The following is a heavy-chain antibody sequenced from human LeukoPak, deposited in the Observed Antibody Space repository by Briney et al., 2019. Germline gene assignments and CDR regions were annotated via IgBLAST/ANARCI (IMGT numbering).Heavy chain of an antibody. CDR3: PREPDRASWYGDYYPYYMDL. V-gene: IGHV4-34*01. D-gene: IGHD6-13*01. CDR2: INHSGST. J-gene: IGHJ6*03. Sequence: PSETLSLTCAVSGESFGAYYWSWIRQPPGKGLEWIGEINHSGSTNSNPSLKSRVIISVDTSKNQFSLKLSSVTAADTAVDYCPREPDRASWYGDYYPYYMDLWPTETADTVSS. CDR1: GESFGAYY.